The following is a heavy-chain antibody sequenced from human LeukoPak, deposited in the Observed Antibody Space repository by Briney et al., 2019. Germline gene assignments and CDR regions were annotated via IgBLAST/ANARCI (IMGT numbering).Heavy chain of an antibody. V-gene: IGHV1-46*01. Sequence: ASVKVSCKASGYTFTSYYMHLVRQAPGQGLEWMGIINPSGGSTSYAQKFQVRVTITRDMYTSTAYMELHSLRSRDTDVYYCAAALQVWSNYMDGWGKGTTVTASS. D-gene: IGHD3-3*01. CDR3: AAALQVWSNYMDG. CDR1: GYTFTSYY. J-gene: IGHJ6*03. CDR2: INPSGGST.